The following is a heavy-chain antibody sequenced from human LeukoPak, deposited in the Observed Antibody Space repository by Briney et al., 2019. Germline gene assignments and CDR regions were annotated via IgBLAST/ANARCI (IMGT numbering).Heavy chain of an antibody. CDR3: HCSGSYYGGFDY. CDR2: ISAYNGNT. Sequence: GASVKVSCKASGGTFSSYAISWVRQAPGQGLEWMGWISAYNGNTNYAQKLQGRVTMTTDTSTSTAYMELRSLRSDDTAVYYCHCSGSYYGGFDYWGQGTLVTVSS. V-gene: IGHV1-18*01. D-gene: IGHD3-10*02. CDR1: GGTFSSYA. J-gene: IGHJ4*02.